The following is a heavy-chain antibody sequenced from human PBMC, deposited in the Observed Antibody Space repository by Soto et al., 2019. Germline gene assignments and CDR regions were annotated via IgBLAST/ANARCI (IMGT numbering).Heavy chain of an antibody. V-gene: IGHV3-9*01. CDR3: AKETRSGFDY. J-gene: IGHJ4*02. Sequence: GGSLTLSCAASGFTFDEYAMHWVRQAPGKGLEWVSGISWNSGSIGYADSVKGRFTISRDNAKNSLYLQMNSLRAEDTALYYCAKETRSGFDYWGQGTLVTVSS. CDR2: ISWNSGSI. CDR1: GFTFDEYA. D-gene: IGHD2-15*01.